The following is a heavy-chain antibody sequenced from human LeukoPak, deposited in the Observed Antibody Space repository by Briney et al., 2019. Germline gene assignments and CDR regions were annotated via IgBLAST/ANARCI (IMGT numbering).Heavy chain of an antibody. CDR3: ARWDYYFGSSGYYEDAFDI. CDR2: ISYSGST. V-gene: IGHV4-59*01. J-gene: IGHJ3*02. Sequence: SETLSLTCTVSGGSISSYYWSWIRQSPGKGLEWIGYISYSGSTNYNPSLKSRVTISIDTSKNQFSLNLSSVTAADTAVYYCARWDYYFGSSGYYEDAFDIWGQGTMVTVSS. CDR1: GGSISSYY. D-gene: IGHD3-22*01.